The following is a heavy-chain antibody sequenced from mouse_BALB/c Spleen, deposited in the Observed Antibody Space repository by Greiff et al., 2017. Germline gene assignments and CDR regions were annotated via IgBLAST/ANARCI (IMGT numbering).Heavy chain of an antibody. V-gene: IGHV2-9*02. CDR1: GFSLTSYG. CDR2: IWAGGST. D-gene: IGHD2-14*01. J-gene: IGHJ3*01. Sequence: VKLMESGPGLVAPSQSLSITCTVSGFSLTSYGVHWVRQPPGKGLEWLGVIWAGGSTNYNSALMSRLSISKDNSKSQVFLKMNSLQTDDTAMYYCAREEGYRYDGAWFAYWGQGTLVTVSA. CDR3: AREEGYRYDGAWFAY.